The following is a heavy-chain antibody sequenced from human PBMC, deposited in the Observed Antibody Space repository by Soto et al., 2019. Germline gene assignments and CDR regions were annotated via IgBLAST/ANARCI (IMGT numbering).Heavy chain of an antibody. CDR2: ISGSGGST. D-gene: IGHD6-19*01. Sequence: GGSLRLSCAASGFTFSSYAMSWVRQAPGKGLELVSAISGSGGSTYYADSVKGRFTISRDNSKNTLYLQMNSLRAEDTAVYYCAKGKSGLLAVAGYDYWGQGTLVTVSS. V-gene: IGHV3-23*01. CDR3: AKGKSGLLAVAGYDY. J-gene: IGHJ4*02. CDR1: GFTFSSYA.